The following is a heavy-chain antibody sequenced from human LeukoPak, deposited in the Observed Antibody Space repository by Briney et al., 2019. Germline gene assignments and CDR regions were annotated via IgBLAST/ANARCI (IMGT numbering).Heavy chain of an antibody. CDR3: ARDPPIAAAGTEDY. CDR2: INWNGGST. J-gene: IGHJ4*02. CDR1: GFTFDDYG. D-gene: IGHD6-13*01. Sequence: PGGSLRLSCAASGFTFDDYGMSWVRQAPGKGLEWVSGINWNGGSTGYADSVKGRFTISRGNAKNSLYLQMNSLRAEDTALYYCARDPPIAAAGTEDYWGQGTLVTVSS. V-gene: IGHV3-20*04.